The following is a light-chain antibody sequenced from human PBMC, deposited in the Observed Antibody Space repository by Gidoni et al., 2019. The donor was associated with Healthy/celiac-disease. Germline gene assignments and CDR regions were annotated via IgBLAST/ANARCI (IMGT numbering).Light chain of an antibody. CDR3: AAWDDSLNGHV. Sequence: QSVLTQPPSASGTPGQRVTISCSGSSSNIGSNTVNWYQPLPGTAPKHLIYSNNQRPSGVPDRFSGSKSGTSASLAISGLQSEDEADYYCAAWDDSLNGHVFGTGTKVTVL. V-gene: IGLV1-44*01. J-gene: IGLJ1*01. CDR2: SNN. CDR1: SSNIGSNT.